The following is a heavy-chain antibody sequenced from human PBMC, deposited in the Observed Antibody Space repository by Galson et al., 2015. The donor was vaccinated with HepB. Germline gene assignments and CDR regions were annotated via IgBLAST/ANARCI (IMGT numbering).Heavy chain of an antibody. V-gene: IGHV3-64*01. CDR2: ISSNGGST. CDR3: ARDANYYDSSGSLGY. Sequence: SLRLSCAASGFTFSSYAMHWVRQAPGKGLEYVSAISSNGGSTYYANSVKGRFTISRDNSKNTLYLQMGSLRAEDMAVYYCARDANYYDSSGSLGYWGQGTLVTVSS. CDR1: GFTFSSYA. D-gene: IGHD3-22*01. J-gene: IGHJ4*02.